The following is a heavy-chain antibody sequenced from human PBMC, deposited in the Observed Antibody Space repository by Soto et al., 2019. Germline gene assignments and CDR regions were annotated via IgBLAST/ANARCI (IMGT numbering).Heavy chain of an antibody. Sequence: EVQLLESGGGLVQPGGSLRLSCTASGFTFSSYVINWVRQAPGKGLEWVSGISGSGGNRYYADSMKGRFTVSRDNSQNTVYLQMNSLRADDTAVYYCAKERLSSAAAHYGLDVWGQGTTVTVSS. CDR2: ISGSGGNR. D-gene: IGHD1-26*01. V-gene: IGHV3-23*01. J-gene: IGHJ6*02. CDR1: GFTFSSYV. CDR3: AKERLSSAAAHYGLDV.